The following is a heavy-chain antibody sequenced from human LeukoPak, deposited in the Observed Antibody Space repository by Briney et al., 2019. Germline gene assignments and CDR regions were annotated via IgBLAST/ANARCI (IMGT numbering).Heavy chain of an antibody. CDR2: ISPDGSDT. CDR3: ARLTSSWSFDH. CDR1: GYSFTSYW. V-gene: IGHV5-51*01. Sequence: GESLKISCKGSGYSFTSYWISWVRQMPGKGLEWMGIISPDGSDTRYSPSFQGQVTISADKSNTTAYLQWSSLKASDTAMYYCARLTSSWSFDHWGQGTLVTVSS. J-gene: IGHJ4*02. D-gene: IGHD6-13*01.